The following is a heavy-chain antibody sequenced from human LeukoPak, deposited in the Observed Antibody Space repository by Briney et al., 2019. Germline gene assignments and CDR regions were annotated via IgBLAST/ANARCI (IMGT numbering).Heavy chain of an antibody. CDR3: AKDGAAMGDIPPDYFDY. Sequence: GGTLSLSCAASGFTFSSYGMSWVRQAPGKGLEWVSAISGSGGSTYYADSVKGRFTISRDNSKNTLYLQMNSLRAEDTAVYYCAKDGAAMGDIPPDYFDYWGQGTLVTVSS. J-gene: IGHJ4*02. D-gene: IGHD5-18*01. V-gene: IGHV3-23*01. CDR1: GFTFSSYG. CDR2: ISGSGGST.